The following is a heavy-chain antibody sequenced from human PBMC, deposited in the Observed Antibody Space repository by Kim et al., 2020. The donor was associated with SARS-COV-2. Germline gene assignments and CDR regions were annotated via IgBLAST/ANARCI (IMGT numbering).Heavy chain of an antibody. CDR3: ARYVITGTTGGEPNWFDP. CDR1: GGSISSYY. Sequence: SETLSLTCTVSGGSISSYYWSWIRQPPGKGLEWIGYIYYSGSTNYNPSLKSRVTISVDTSKNQFSLKLSSVTAADTAVYYCARYVITGTTGGEPNWFDPWGQGTLVTVSS. CDR2: IYYSGST. J-gene: IGHJ5*02. V-gene: IGHV4-59*13. D-gene: IGHD1-7*01.